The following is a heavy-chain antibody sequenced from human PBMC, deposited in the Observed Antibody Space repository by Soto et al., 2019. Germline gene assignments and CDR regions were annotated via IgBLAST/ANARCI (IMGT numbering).Heavy chain of an antibody. V-gene: IGHV3-33*01. D-gene: IGHD5-12*01. CDR1: GFTFSSYG. CDR3: ARGGYSGYENAFYI. CDR2: IWYDGSNK. Sequence: GGSLRLSCAASGFTFSSYGMHWVRQAPGKGLEWVAVIWYDGSNKYYADSVKGRFTISRDNSKNTLYLQMNSLRAEDTAVYYCARGGYSGYENAFYIWGQGTMVTVS. J-gene: IGHJ3*02.